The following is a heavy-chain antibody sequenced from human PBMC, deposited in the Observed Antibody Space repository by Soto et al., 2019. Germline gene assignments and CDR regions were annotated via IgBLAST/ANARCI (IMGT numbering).Heavy chain of an antibody. Sequence: GGSLRLSCAASGFTFSSYGMHWVRQAPGKGLEWVAVISYDGSNKYYADSVKGRFTISRDNSKNTLYLQMNSLRAEGTAVYYCASSSRGYSYGYVDYWGQGTLVTVSS. D-gene: IGHD5-18*01. CDR1: GFTFSSYG. CDR2: ISYDGSNK. J-gene: IGHJ4*02. CDR3: ASSSRGYSYGYVDY. V-gene: IGHV3-30*03.